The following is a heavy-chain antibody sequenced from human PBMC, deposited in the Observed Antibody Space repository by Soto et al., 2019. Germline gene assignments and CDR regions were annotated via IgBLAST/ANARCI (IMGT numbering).Heavy chain of an antibody. CDR2: ISYDGGNE. CDR1: GFTFSSYG. D-gene: IGHD1-26*01. Sequence: WGSLRLSCSGSGFTFSSYGIHWFRQAPGKGLEWVALISYDGGNEKYTESVKDRFTISRDDSHNVAYLQMSSLRTEDTAMYYCAKDRYSGTYPTDFDYWGQGSLVTVS. V-gene: IGHV3-30*18. CDR3: AKDRYSGTYPTDFDY. J-gene: IGHJ4*02.